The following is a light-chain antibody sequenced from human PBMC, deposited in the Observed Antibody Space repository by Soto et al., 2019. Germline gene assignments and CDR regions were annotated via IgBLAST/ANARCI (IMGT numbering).Light chain of an antibody. Sequence: EIVLTQSPATLSLSPGERAPLSCRASQSVSSYLAWYQQKPGQAPRLLIYDASNRATGIPARFSGSGSGTDFTLTISSLEPEDFAVYYCQQRSNWPPLTFGGGTKV. J-gene: IGKJ4*01. CDR1: QSVSSY. CDR3: QQRSNWPPLT. V-gene: IGKV3-11*01. CDR2: DAS.